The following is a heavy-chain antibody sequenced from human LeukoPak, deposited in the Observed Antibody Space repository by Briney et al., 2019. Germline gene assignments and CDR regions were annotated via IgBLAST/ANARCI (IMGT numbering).Heavy chain of an antibody. CDR3: GRGRPGNLNWFDP. D-gene: IGHD4-23*01. Sequence: PSETLSLTCAVYGGSSSGYYWSWIRQPPGKGLEWIGAINHSGSTNYNPSLKSRVTISVDTSKNQFSLKLSSVTAADTAVYYCGRGRPGNLNWFDPWGRGTLVTVSS. J-gene: IGHJ5*02. V-gene: IGHV4-34*01. CDR1: GGSSSGYY. CDR2: INHSGST.